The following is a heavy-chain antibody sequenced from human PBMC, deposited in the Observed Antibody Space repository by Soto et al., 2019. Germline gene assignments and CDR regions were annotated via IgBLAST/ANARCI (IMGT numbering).Heavy chain of an antibody. CDR1: GYTFSNYG. J-gene: IGHJ4*02. CDR2: ISAYNGKT. CDR3: ARDYYDNSGYLDY. D-gene: IGHD3-22*01. Sequence: QLVQSGAEVKKPGASVKVSCKASGYTFSNYGISWVRQAPGQGLEWMGWISAYNGKTNYAQKFQGRVSMTTDTATIPAYIELRSLRPDDTAVYFCARDYYDNSGYLDYWGQGTLVTASS. V-gene: IGHV1-18*01.